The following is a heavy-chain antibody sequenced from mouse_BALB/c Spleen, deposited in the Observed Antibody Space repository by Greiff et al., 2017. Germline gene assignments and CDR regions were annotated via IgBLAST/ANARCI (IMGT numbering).Heavy chain of an antibody. J-gene: IGHJ4*01. Sequence: EVQLQQSGAELVRSGASVKLSCTASGFNIKDYYMHWVKQRPEQGLEWIGWIDPENGDTEYAPKFQGKATMTADTSSNTAYLQLSSLTSEDTAVYYCNGLLQLGLRRGGYYYAMDYWGQGTSVTVSS. V-gene: IGHV14-4*02. CDR3: NGLLQLGLRRGGYYYAMDY. CDR2: IDPENGDT. D-gene: IGHD3-1*01. CDR1: GFNIKDYY.